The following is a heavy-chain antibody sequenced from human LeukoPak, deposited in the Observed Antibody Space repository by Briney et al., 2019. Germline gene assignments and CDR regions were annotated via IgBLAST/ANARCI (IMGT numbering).Heavy chain of an antibody. CDR1: GGSISSYY. V-gene: IGHV4-59*01. D-gene: IGHD2-2*01. J-gene: IGHJ3*02. CDR3: ARRGYCSSTSCQSDDAFDI. CDR2: IYYSGST. Sequence: PSETLSLTCTVSGGSISSYYWSWIRQPPGKGLEWIGYIYYSGSTNYNPSLKSRVTISVDTSKNQFSLKLSSVTAADTAVYYCARRGYCSSTSCQSDDAFDIWGQGTMVTVSS.